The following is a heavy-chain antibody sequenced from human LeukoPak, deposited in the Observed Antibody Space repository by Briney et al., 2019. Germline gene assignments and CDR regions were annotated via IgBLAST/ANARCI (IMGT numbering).Heavy chain of an antibody. V-gene: IGHV4-4*07. CDR1: GGSISSYY. J-gene: IGHJ5*02. Sequence: SETLSLTCTVSGGSISSYYWGWIRQPAGKGLEWIGRIYTSGSTNYNPSLKSRVTMSVDTSKNQFSLKLSSVTAADTAVYYCATQLVSAGWFDPWGQGTLVTVSS. D-gene: IGHD1-1*01. CDR2: IYTSGST. CDR3: ATQLVSAGWFDP.